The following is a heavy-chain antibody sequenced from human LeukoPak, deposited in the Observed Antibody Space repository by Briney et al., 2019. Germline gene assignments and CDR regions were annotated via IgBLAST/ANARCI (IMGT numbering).Heavy chain of an antibody. D-gene: IGHD6-13*01. V-gene: IGHV3-30*04. CDR1: GFTFSDYT. Sequence: PGRSLRLSCAASGFTFSDYTFHWVRQAPGKGLEWVAVISYDGSQKYHADSVKGRFTISRDNSKNTVSLQVNSLRADDTAVFYCAIANSSSWHYFDYWGQGTLVTVSS. J-gene: IGHJ4*02. CDR2: ISYDGSQK. CDR3: AIANSSSWHYFDY.